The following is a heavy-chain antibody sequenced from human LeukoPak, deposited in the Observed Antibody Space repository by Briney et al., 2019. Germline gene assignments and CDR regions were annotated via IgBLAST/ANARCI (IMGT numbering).Heavy chain of an antibody. CDR2: VNPNSGGT. D-gene: IGHD3-22*01. V-gene: IGHV1-2*02. CDR3: ARGQRWGDSSGYWAFDI. Sequence: PVASVKVSCKASGYTFTGYYMHWVRQAPGQGLEWMGWVNPNSGGTNYAQKFQGRVTMTRDTSISTAYMELSRLRSDDTAVYYCARGQRWGDSSGYWAFDIWGQGTMVTVSS. CDR1: GYTFTGYY. J-gene: IGHJ3*02.